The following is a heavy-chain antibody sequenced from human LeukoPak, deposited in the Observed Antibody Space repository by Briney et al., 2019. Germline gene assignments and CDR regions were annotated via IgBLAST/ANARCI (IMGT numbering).Heavy chain of an antibody. V-gene: IGHV3-30*18. J-gene: IGHJ4*02. CDR3: AKSAVGYCSGGSCYGNDY. Sequence: GGSLRLSCAASGFTFSYYGMHWVRPAPGKGLEWVAVISYDGTDKYYTDSVKGRFTISRDNSKNTLYVQMNSLRAEDTAVYYCAKSAVGYCSGGSCYGNDYWGQGTLVTVSS. CDR1: GFTFSYYG. CDR2: ISYDGTDK. D-gene: IGHD2-15*01.